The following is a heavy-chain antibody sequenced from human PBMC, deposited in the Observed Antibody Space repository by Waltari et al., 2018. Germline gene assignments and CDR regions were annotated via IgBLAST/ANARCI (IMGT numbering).Heavy chain of an antibody. CDR1: GYSISSGYY. CDR3: ASQTGTGDI. CDR2: IYHSGST. Sequence: QVQLQESGPGLVKPSETLSLTCTVSGYSISSGYYWGWIRQPPGKGLEWIGSIYHSGSTYYNPSLKSRVTISVDTSKNQFSLKLSSVTAADTAVYYCASQTGTGDIWGQGTMVTVSS. V-gene: IGHV4-38-2*02. J-gene: IGHJ3*02. D-gene: IGHD1-1*01.